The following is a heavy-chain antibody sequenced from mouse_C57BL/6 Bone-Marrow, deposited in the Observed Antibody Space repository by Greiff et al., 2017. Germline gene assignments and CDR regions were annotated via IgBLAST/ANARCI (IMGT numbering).Heavy chain of an antibody. V-gene: IGHV1-18*01. Sequence: VQLQQSGPELVKPGASVKIPCKASGYSFTDYNMDWVKQSHGKSLEWIGDINPNNGGTIYNQKFKGKATWTVDKSSSTAYMELRSLTSEDTAVYYCARHYDYDWWFYAMDYWGQGTSVTVSS. CDR2: INPNNGGT. D-gene: IGHD2-4*01. CDR1: GYSFTDYN. J-gene: IGHJ4*01. CDR3: ARHYDYDWWFYAMDY.